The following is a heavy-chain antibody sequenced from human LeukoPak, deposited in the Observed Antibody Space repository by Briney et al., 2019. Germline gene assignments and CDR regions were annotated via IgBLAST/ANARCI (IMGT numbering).Heavy chain of an antibody. CDR3: ARDSQVVPVTPRYYYMDV. Sequence: ASVKVSCKASGYTFTSYDINWVRQATGQGLEWMGWMNPNSGNTGYAQKFQGRVTMTRNTSISTAYMELSSLRSEDTAVYYCARDSQVVPVTPRYYYMDVWGKGTTVTVSS. D-gene: IGHD2-2*01. J-gene: IGHJ6*03. CDR1: GYTFTSYD. CDR2: MNPNSGNT. V-gene: IGHV1-8*01.